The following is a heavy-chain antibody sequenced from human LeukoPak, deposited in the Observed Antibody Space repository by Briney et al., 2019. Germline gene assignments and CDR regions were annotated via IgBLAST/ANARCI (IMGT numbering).Heavy chain of an antibody. V-gene: IGHV4-38-2*01. CDR3: ARQLSEWLLYGNWFDP. D-gene: IGHD3-3*01. Sequence: SETMSLTCAVSGYFISRDYYWGWIRQSPGKGLEWIGSIYHSGSTYSNPSVKIQGTISLDTSKNQFSLKLSSVTAAATAVYYCARQLSEWLLYGNWFDPWGQGTLVTVSS. CDR1: GYFISRDYY. J-gene: IGHJ5*02. CDR2: IYHSGST.